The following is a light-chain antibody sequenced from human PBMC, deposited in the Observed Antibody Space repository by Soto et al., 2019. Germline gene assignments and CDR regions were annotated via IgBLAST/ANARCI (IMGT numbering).Light chain of an antibody. J-gene: IGLJ3*02. CDR1: SSNIGSYY. Sequence: QSVLTQPPSMSAAPGQKVTISCSGSSSNIGSYYVSWYQHLPGTAPKLLIYENNKRPSGIPDRISGSKSGTSATLGITGLQTGDEADYYCATWDTSLSAGVFGGGTKLTVL. CDR2: ENN. CDR3: ATWDTSLSAGV. V-gene: IGLV1-51*02.